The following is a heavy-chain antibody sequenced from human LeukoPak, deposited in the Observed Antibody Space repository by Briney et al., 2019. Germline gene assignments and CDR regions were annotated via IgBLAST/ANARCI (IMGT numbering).Heavy chain of an antibody. V-gene: IGHV1-46*01. CDR2: INPSGGST. CDR3: ARDFRDYYYMDV. CDR1: GYTFTSYY. J-gene: IGHJ6*03. Sequence: ASVNVSCKASGYTFTSYYMHWVRQAPGQGLEWMGIINPSGGSTSYAQKFQGRVTMTRDTSTSTVYMELSSLRSEDTAVYYCARDFRDYYYMDVWGKGTTVTVSS.